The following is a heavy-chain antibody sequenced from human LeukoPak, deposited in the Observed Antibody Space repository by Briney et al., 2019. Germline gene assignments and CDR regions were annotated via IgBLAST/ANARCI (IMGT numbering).Heavy chain of an antibody. CDR2: INHSGST. D-gene: IGHD2-15*01. V-gene: IGHV4-34*01. J-gene: IGHJ4*02. Sequence: SETLSLTCAVYGGSFRGYYWSWIRQPPGKGLEWIGEINHSGSTNYNPSLKSRVTISVDTSKNQFSLKLSSVTAADTAVYYCARVVVVVAAPSFDYWGQGTLVTVSS. CDR1: GGSFRGYY. CDR3: ARVVVVVAAPSFDY.